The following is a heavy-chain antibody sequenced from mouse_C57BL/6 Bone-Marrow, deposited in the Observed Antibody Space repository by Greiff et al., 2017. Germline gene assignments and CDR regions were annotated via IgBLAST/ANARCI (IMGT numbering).Heavy chain of an antibody. CDR1: GYSITSGYY. J-gene: IGHJ4*01. CDR3: AKGGIYYPLYYAMDY. CDR2: ISYDGSN. D-gene: IGHD1-1*01. Sequence: EVKLQESGPGLVKPSQSLSLTCSVTGYSITSGYYWNWIRQFPGNKLEWMGYISYDGSNNYNPSLKNRISITRDTSKNQFFLKLNSVTTEDTATYYCAKGGIYYPLYYAMDYWGQGTSVTVSS. V-gene: IGHV3-6*01.